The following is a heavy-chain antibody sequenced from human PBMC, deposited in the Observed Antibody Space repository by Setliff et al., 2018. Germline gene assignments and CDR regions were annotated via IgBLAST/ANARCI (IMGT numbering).Heavy chain of an antibody. CDR1: GYPFVGYY. V-gene: IGHV1-2*02. J-gene: IGHJ4*02. D-gene: IGHD3-16*01. Sequence: GASVKVSCKASGYPFVGYYIYWMRQTPGQGFEWMGWINPKSGGTKYAVKFQGRVTMTMDTSINTIYMELSSLTSDDTAIYYCAKQGDLAFDYLGQGTQVTVSS. CDR2: INPKSGGT. CDR3: AKQGDLAFDY.